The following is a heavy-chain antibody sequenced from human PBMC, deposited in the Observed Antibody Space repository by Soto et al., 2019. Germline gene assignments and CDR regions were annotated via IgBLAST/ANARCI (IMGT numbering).Heavy chain of an antibody. Sequence: SVTVSCQASGGTISSYAISWVRQAPGQGLEWMGGIIPIFGTANYAQKFQGRVTITADESTSTAYMELSSLRSEDTAVYYCGSLPEIRGFFLTPHTGGGWYYGMDVWGQGTTVTVSS. CDR2: IIPIFGTA. D-gene: IGHD3-9*01. V-gene: IGHV1-69*13. CDR1: GGTISSYA. CDR3: GSLPEIRGFFLTPHTGGGWYYGMDV. J-gene: IGHJ6*02.